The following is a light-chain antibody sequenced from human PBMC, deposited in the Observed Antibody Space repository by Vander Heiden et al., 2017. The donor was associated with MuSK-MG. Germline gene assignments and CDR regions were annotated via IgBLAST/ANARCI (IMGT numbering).Light chain of an antibody. J-gene: IGLJ1*01. V-gene: IGLV3-1*01. Sequence: SYELSLSPSVSVSPGPTATTTCSGDKLGEYYVSCYHTQPGQSPVLIIHQDTKRPSGIHERFSGSNSGNTATLTIRGTQEMDEAEYYCQAWDSSFFYVFGAGTKVTVL. CDR1: KLGEYY. CDR3: QAWDSSFFYV. CDR2: QDT.